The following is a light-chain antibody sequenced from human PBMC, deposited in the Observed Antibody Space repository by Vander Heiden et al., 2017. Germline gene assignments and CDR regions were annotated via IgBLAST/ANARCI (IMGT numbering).Light chain of an antibody. V-gene: IGKV3-15*01. J-gene: IGKJ4*01. CDR1: QTVSSN. CDR3: QQYKNWPLT. Sequence: ELVITQSPATLSASPGEGATLSCRATQTVSSNVAWYQQKPGQAPRLLIYGSSIRATGIPARFSGRGSGTEFTLTITSLQSEDFAVYYCQQYKNWPLTFGGGTKVEIK. CDR2: GSS.